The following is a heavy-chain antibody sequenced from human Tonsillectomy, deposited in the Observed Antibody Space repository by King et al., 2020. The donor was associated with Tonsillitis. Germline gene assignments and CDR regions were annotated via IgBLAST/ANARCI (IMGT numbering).Heavy chain of an antibody. J-gene: IGHJ5*02. CDR3: AKTYGDYGGWFDP. CDR2: ISWNSSSR. V-gene: IGHV3-9*01. Sequence: VQLVESGGGLAQPGRSLRLSCAASGFTFDDYAMHWVRQAPGKGLEWVSGISWNSSSRGYADSVKGRFTISRDNAKNSLYLQMNSLRAEDTALYYCAKTYGDYGGWFDPWGQGTLVTVSS. D-gene: IGHD4-17*01. CDR1: GFTFDDYA.